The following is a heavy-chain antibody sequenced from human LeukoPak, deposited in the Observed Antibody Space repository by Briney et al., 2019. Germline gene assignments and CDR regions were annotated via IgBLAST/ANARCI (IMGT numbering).Heavy chain of an antibody. CDR3: ARGLGQVGATSNWFDS. CDR1: GGTFSSYA. Sequence: GASVKVSCKASGGTFSSYAISWVRQAPGQGLEWMGGIIPIFGTANYAQKFQGRVTITADESTSTAYMELSSLRSEDTAVYYCARGLGQVGATSNWFDSWGQGTLVTVSS. J-gene: IGHJ5*01. D-gene: IGHD1-26*01. CDR2: IIPIFGTA. V-gene: IGHV1-69*13.